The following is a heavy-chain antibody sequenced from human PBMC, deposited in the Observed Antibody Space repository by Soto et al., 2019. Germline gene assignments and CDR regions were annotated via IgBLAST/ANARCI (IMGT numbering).Heavy chain of an antibody. Sequence: SETLSLTCTVSGDSITSGAYYWSWIRQHPGKGLEWIGYIYYTGITYYNPSLKSRVTISVDTSTRQFSLKLRSVTAPDTAVYYCARAPVHVVVVNALASAFDIWGQGTMVT. D-gene: IGHD2-21*01. V-gene: IGHV4-31*03. J-gene: IGHJ3*02. CDR2: IYYTGIT. CDR3: ARAPVHVVVVNALASAFDI. CDR1: GDSITSGAYY.